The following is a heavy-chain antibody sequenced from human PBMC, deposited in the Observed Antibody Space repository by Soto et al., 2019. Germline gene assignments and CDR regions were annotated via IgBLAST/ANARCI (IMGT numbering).Heavy chain of an antibody. CDR1: GYPVTAYY. CDR3: ARGGGVGVAGSAAFDM. V-gene: IGHV1-2*02. J-gene: IGHJ3*02. CDR2: INPATAAA. D-gene: IGHD3-3*01. Sequence: QLHLVQYGAVVKKPGASVTVSCSASGYPVTAYYMHWVRQAPGRGLGWMGGINPATAAAKYTHTCAGRVTMTRNTPTSTIFMELGGLTSGDTPVFYCARGGGVGVAGSAAFDMWGQGTVVTVSS.